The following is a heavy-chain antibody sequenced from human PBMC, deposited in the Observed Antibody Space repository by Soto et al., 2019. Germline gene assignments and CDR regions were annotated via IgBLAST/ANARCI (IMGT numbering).Heavy chain of an antibody. V-gene: IGHV2-5*02. CDR1: GFSLTTSGVG. D-gene: IGHD2-15*01. J-gene: IGHJ4*02. CDR2: IYWDGIE. CDR3: AHSPCSGGTCYLFDH. Sequence: GSGPTLVNPTQTFTLTCTVSGFSLTTSGVGVGWIRQPPGKAPEWLALIYWDGIERYSPSLRSRLTITMDTSKNQVVLTMTTMDPVDTATYYCAHSPCSGGTCYLFDHWGQGTPVTVSS.